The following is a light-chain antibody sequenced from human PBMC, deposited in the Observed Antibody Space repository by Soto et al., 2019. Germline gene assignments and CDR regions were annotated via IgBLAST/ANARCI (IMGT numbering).Light chain of an antibody. V-gene: IGLV1-40*01. Sequence: QSVLTQPTSVSGAPGQRVTISCTGSSSNIGAGYDVHWYQQLPGRAPKLLIYGNTNRPSGVPDRFSGSKSGTSASLAITGLQADDEAAYYCLSFDSSLSVVFGGRTNVTVL. J-gene: IGLJ2*01. CDR1: SSNIGAGYD. CDR2: GNT. CDR3: LSFDSSLSVV.